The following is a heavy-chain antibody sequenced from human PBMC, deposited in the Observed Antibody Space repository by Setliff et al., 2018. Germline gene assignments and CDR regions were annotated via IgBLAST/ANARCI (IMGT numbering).Heavy chain of an antibody. D-gene: IGHD3-16*01. V-gene: IGHV1-18*01. CDR3: AKQGDLAFDY. Sequence: ASVKVSCKTSGYSFINYGLSWMRQAPGQGLEWVGWISGYNGNTDYAQNLQGRVTMTIDTSTSTAYMELRSLRSDDTAVYYCAKQGDLAFDYWGQGTQVTVSS. CDR1: GYSFINYG. CDR2: ISGYNGNT. J-gene: IGHJ4*02.